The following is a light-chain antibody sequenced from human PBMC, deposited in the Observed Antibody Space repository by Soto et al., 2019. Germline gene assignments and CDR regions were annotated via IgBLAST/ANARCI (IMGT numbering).Light chain of an antibody. V-gene: IGKV3-11*01. J-gene: IGKJ5*01. CDR1: QNVNTY. CDR2: DAS. CDR3: QQRYNWPPIT. Sequence: EVVLTQSPATLSLSPGERVTLSCRASQNVNTYLAWYQQKPGQAPRLLIYDASNRATGIPVRFSGSGSGTDFTLTISRLEPEDFAVYYCQQRYNWPPITFGQGTRLEI.